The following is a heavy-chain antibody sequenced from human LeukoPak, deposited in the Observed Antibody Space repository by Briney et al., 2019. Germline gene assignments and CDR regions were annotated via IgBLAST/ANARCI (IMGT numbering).Heavy chain of an antibody. J-gene: IGHJ4*02. D-gene: IGHD3-22*01. CDR2: IYTSGST. CDR1: GGSISSYY. Sequence: PSETLSLTCTVSGGSISSYYWSWIRQPAGKGLEWIGRIYTSGSTNYNPSLKSRVTMSVDTSKNQFSLKLSSVTAADTAVYYCARDLYYDSSGSFDYWGQGTLVTVSS. V-gene: IGHV4-4*07. CDR3: ARDLYYDSSGSFDY.